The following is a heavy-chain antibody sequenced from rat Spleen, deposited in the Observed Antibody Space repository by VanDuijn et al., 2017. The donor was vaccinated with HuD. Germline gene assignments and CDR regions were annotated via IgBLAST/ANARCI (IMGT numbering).Heavy chain of an antibody. CDR2: IFYDGSRT. V-gene: IGHV5-29*01. CDR3: TTGYSSPFDY. Sequence: EVQLVESGGGLVQPGRSLKLSCAASGFTFINYGMAWVRKAPTRGLEWVATIFYDGSRTLYRESVKGRFTITRDNAKNTEYLQMDSLRSEDTATYYGTTGYSSPFDYWGQGVMVTVSS. D-gene: IGHD1-11*01. CDR1: GFTFINYG. J-gene: IGHJ2*01.